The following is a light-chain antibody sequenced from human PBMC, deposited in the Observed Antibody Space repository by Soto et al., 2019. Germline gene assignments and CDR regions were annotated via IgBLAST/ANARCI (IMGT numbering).Light chain of an antibody. CDR1: QSISGTY. V-gene: IGKV3-20*01. CDR3: PHYGTSPST. Sequence: EIVLTQSPGTLSLSPGERATLSCRASQSISGTYLAWYQQKPGQAPRLLIYSASTRATGIPDRFSGSGSGTDFTLTISRLEPEDFAVYYCPHYGTSPSTFGRGTKV. CDR2: SAS. J-gene: IGKJ1*01.